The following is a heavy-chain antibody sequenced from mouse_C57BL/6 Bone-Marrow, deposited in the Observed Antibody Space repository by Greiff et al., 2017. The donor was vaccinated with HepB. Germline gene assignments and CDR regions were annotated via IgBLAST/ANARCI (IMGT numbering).Heavy chain of an antibody. CDR1: GYTFTSYG. D-gene: IGHD1-1*01. CDR2: IYPRSGNT. J-gene: IGHJ4*01. V-gene: IGHV1-81*01. Sequence: QVQLQQSGAELARPGASVKMSCKASGYTFTSYGISWVKQRTGQGLEWIGEIYPRSGNTYYNEKFKGKATLTADKSSSTAYMELRSLTSGDSAVYFCAKRDYGSRAYAMDYWGQGTSVTVSS. CDR3: AKRDYGSRAYAMDY.